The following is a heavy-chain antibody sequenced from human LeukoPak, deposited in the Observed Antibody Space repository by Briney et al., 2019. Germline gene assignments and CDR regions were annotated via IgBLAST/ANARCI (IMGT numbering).Heavy chain of an antibody. Sequence: GGSLRLSCAASGFTLEDYAMHWVRQAPGKGVEWVSVISGDGGSTFYTDSVKGRFTISRDSRKNSLYLQMNSLRTEDTGLYYCAKDPQDAYCGGDCYSGPGYWGQGTLVTVSS. V-gene: IGHV3-43*02. CDR2: ISGDGGST. CDR3: AKDPQDAYCGGDCYSGPGY. J-gene: IGHJ4*02. D-gene: IGHD2-21*02. CDR1: GFTLEDYA.